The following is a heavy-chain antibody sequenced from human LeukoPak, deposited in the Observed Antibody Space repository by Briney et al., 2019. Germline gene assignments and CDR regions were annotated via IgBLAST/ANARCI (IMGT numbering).Heavy chain of an antibody. CDR3: ARGRGVGYDSSGYFLPSSAAIPYFDY. CDR2: ISAYNGNT. CDR1: GYTFTSYG. D-gene: IGHD3-22*01. Sequence: ASVKVSCKASGYTFTSYGISWVRQAPGQGLEWMGWISAYNGNTNYAQKLQGRVTMTTDTSTSTAYMELRSLRSDDTAVYYCARGRGVGYDSSGYFLPSSAAIPYFDYWGQGTLVTVSS. J-gene: IGHJ4*02. V-gene: IGHV1-18*01.